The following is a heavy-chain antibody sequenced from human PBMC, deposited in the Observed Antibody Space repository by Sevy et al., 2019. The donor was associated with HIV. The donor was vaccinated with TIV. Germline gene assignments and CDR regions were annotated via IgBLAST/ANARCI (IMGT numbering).Heavy chain of an antibody. Sequence: SETLSLTCTVSGGSMSTYYWSWIRQPPGKGLEWIGYIYYSGSTNYNPSLKSRITISVDTSKNQFSLKLSSVTAADTAVYYCARGGGGHAFDYWVQGTLVTVSS. V-gene: IGHV4-59*01. J-gene: IGHJ4*02. CDR3: ARGGGGHAFDY. D-gene: IGHD3-16*01. CDR1: GGSMSTYY. CDR2: IYYSGST.